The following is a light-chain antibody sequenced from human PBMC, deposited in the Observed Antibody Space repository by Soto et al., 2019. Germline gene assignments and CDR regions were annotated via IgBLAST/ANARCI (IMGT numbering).Light chain of an antibody. Sequence: QSPLTQPPSAPGSPGQSVTITCTGTSSDIGASNFVSWYQQHPGKAPKLVTYEVTKRPSGVPVRFSGSSFGIAGSLIVSGLQTVDEADYYCSSFTGFSTVFGSGTMVTVL. CDR1: SSDIGASNF. CDR3: SSFTGFSTV. J-gene: IGLJ1*01. CDR2: EVT. V-gene: IGLV2-8*01.